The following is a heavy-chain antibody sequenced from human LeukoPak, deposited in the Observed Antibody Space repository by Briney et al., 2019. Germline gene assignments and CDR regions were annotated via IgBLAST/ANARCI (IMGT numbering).Heavy chain of an antibody. V-gene: IGHV3-23*01. CDR2: ISGTGSST. J-gene: IGHJ4*02. D-gene: IGHD2-8*01. CDR1: GFTFNNFA. CDR3: VKGVVCANGVCRTRLDY. Sequence: GGSLRLSCVASGFTFNNFAMNWVRQGPGEGLEWVSAISGTGSSTYYADSVKGRFTISRDNSKNTLYLQMSSLRAEDTAVYYCVKGVVCANGVCRTRLDYWGQGTLVTVSS.